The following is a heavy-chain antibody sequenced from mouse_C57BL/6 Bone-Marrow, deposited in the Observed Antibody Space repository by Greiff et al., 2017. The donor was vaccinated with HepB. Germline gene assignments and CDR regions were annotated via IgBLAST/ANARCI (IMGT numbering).Heavy chain of an antibody. J-gene: IGHJ2*01. CDR2: IRSKSNNYAT. CDR1: GFSFNTYA. D-gene: IGHD2-4*01. CDR3: VRQYDYDAYFDY. V-gene: IGHV10-1*01. Sequence: EVKLLESGGGLVQPKGSLKLSCAASGFSFNTYAMNWVRQAPGKGLEWVARIRSKSNNYATYYADSVKDRFTISRDDSESMLYLQMNNLKTEDTAMYYCVRQYDYDAYFDYWGQGTTLTVSS.